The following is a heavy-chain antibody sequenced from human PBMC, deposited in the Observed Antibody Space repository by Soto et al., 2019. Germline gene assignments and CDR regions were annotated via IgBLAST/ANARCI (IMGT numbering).Heavy chain of an antibody. V-gene: IGHV1-8*01. J-gene: IGHJ6*02. CDR1: GYTFTSYD. D-gene: IGHD2-2*01. CDR3: ARGVSGIAGRDIVLVPWYGMDV. CDR2: MHPNSGNT. Sequence: QVQLVQSGAEVKKPGASVKVSCKASGYTFTSYDINWVRQATGQGLEWMGWMHPNSGNTGYAQKFQSRVTMSRNTSISTAYMGLSSMRSEDTAVYYCARGVSGIAGRDIVLVPWYGMDVWGQGSTVTDSS.